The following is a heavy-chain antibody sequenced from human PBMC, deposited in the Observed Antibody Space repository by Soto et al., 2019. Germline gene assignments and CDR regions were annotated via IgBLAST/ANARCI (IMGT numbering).Heavy chain of an antibody. CDR2: INHSGST. CDR1: GGSFSGYY. V-gene: IGHV4-34*01. CDR3: ARARNTHYYHSNTWCFAP. J-gene: IGHJ5*02. Sequence: QVQLQQWGAGLLKPSETLSLTCAGYGGSFSGYYWSWIRQPPGKGLEGIGEINHSGSTHYNPSLKTRVTISLDPSKNQFSLPLSSVTSASTAVYYCARARNTHYYHSNTWCFAPWGQGTLVTVSS. D-gene: IGHD3-22*01.